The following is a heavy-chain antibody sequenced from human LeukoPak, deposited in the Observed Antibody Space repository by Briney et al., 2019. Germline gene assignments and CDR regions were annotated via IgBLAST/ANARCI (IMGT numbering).Heavy chain of an antibody. CDR3: ARHELYSSSYIFDS. CDR1: GFTFSSYG. V-gene: IGHV3-30*03. D-gene: IGHD6-13*01. Sequence: GGSLRLSCAASGFTFSSYGMHWVRQAPGKGLEWVAVISFDGSNKYYANSVKGRFTISRDNSKNTLCLQMNSLRIEDTAMYYCARHELYSSSYIFDSWGQGTLVTVSS. J-gene: IGHJ4*02. CDR2: ISFDGSNK.